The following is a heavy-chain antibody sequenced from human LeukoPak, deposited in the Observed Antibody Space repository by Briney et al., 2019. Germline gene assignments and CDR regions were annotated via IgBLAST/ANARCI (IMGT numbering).Heavy chain of an antibody. J-gene: IGHJ3*02. CDR2: IYHSGST. D-gene: IGHD3-22*01. V-gene: IGHV4-38-2*02. Sequence: PSETLSLTCTVSGYSISSGYYWGWIRQPPGKGLEWIGSIYHSGSTYYNPSLKSRVTISVDTSKNQFSLKLSSVTAADTAVYYCARGRDFYDSSGYLDAFDIWGQGTMVTVSS. CDR1: GYSISSGYY. CDR3: ARGRDFYDSSGYLDAFDI.